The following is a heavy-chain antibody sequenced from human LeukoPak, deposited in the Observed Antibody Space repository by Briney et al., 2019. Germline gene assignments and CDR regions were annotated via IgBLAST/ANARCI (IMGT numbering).Heavy chain of an antibody. V-gene: IGHV3-20*04. CDR2: INWNGGST. CDR1: GFTFDDYG. CDR3: ARRYSGNLDY. J-gene: IGHJ4*02. D-gene: IGHD1-26*01. Sequence: GGSLRLSCAASGFTFDDYGMSCVRQAPGKGLEWVSGINWNGGSTGYADSVKGRFTISRANAKNCLYWQMNSLRAEDPALYYYARRYSGNLDYWAQGTLVSVSS.